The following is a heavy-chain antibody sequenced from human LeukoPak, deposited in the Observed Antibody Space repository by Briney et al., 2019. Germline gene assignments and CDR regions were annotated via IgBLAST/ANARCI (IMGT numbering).Heavy chain of an antibody. CDR3: AREGQGGYDSEGIGY. V-gene: IGHV1-2*02. CDR2: INPNSGGT. CDR1: GYTFTGYY. Sequence: ASVKVFCKASGYTFTGYYMHWVRQAPGQGLEWMGWINPNSGGTNYAQKFQGRVTITRDTSISTAYMELSRLRSDDTAVYYCAREGQGGYDSEGIGYWGQGTLVTVSS. J-gene: IGHJ4*02. D-gene: IGHD5-12*01.